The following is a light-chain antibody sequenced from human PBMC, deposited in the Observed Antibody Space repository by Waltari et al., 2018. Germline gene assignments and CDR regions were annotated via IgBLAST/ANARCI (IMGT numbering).Light chain of an antibody. J-gene: IGLJ3*02. CDR2: EVT. CDR1: SPDAEGYDP. Sequence: QSALTQPPSAFGSPGQSITLSCTRISPDAEGYDPVLSYQQHPGTSPKLLIYEVTKRPSGVPDRFSGSKSDNTASLAVSGLQAEDEADYYCSSYAGGSSLMFGGGTKLTVL. V-gene: IGLV2-8*01. CDR3: SSYAGGSSLM.